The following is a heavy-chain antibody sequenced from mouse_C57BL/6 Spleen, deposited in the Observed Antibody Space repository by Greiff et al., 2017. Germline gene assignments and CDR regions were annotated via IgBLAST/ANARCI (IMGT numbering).Heavy chain of an antibody. CDR3: ARDFLDSNYVRPWFAY. D-gene: IGHD2-5*01. CDR1: GYSITSGYY. J-gene: IGHJ3*01. V-gene: IGHV3-6*01. Sequence: EVQLQQSGPGLVKPSQSLSLTCSVTGYSITSGYYWNWIRQFPGNKLEWMGYISYDGSNNYNPSLKNRISFTRDTSKNQFFLKLNYVTTEDTATYYCARDFLDSNYVRPWFAYWGQGTLVTVSA. CDR2: ISYDGSN.